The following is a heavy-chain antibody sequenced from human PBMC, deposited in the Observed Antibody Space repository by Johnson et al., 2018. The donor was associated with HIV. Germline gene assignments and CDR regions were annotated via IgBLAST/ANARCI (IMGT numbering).Heavy chain of an antibody. CDR3: AKGWIGMQWLVLSDAFDI. J-gene: IGHJ3*02. Sequence: QVQLVESGGGLVQPGGSLRLSCAASGFTFSSYGMHWVRQAPGKGLEWVAFIRYDGTNKYYVDSVKGRFTISRDNSKNTLYLQMNSLRTEDTAVYYCAKGWIGMQWLVLSDAFDIWGQGTMVTVSS. V-gene: IGHV3-30*02. CDR1: GFTFSSYG. CDR2: IRYDGTNK. D-gene: IGHD6-19*01.